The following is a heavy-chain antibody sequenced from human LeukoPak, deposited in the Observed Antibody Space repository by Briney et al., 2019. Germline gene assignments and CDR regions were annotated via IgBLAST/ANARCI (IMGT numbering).Heavy chain of an antibody. D-gene: IGHD3-9*01. J-gene: IGHJ4*02. CDR2: IWYDGTNK. Sequence: GGSLRLSCVASGFTFSGYGMYWVRQAPGQGLEWVAFIWYDGTNKYHADSVKGRFTISRDSSKNTLFLQMNSLRAEDIALYYCAKDITKKTYYDILTGYYPGLNYFDYWGQGTLVTVSS. CDR1: GFTFSGYG. CDR3: AKDITKKTYYDILTGYYPGLNYFDY. V-gene: IGHV3-30*02.